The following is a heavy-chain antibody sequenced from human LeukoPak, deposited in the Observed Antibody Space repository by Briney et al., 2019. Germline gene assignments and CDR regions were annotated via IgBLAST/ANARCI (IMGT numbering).Heavy chain of an antibody. CDR1: GGTFSSYA. Sequence: SVTVSCKASGGTFSSYAISWVRQAPGQGLEWMGGIIPIFGTANYAQKFQGRVTITADESTSTAYMELSSLRSEDTAVYYCARAPLRYCSGGSCYPGSDYWGQGTLVTVSS. J-gene: IGHJ4*02. V-gene: IGHV1-69*13. CDR2: IIPIFGTA. CDR3: ARAPLRYCSGGSCYPGSDY. D-gene: IGHD2-15*01.